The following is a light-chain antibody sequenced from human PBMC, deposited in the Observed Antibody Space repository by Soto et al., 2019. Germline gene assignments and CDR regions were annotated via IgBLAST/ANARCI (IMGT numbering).Light chain of an antibody. CDR3: AAWDDSLNAYV. J-gene: IGLJ1*01. CDR2: SNN. Sequence: QSVLTQPPSASGTPGQRVTISCSGSSSNIGSNTVNWYQQLPGTAPKLLIYSNNQRPSGVPDRFSGSKSGTSASLAISGLQSEDEADYYCAAWDDSLNAYVFGTGTKLTV. V-gene: IGLV1-44*01. CDR1: SSNIGSNT.